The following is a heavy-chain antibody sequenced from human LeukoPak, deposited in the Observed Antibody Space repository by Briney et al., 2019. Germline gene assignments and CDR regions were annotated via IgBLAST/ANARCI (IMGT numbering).Heavy chain of an antibody. J-gene: IGHJ4*02. CDR2: SSSSGDTT. D-gene: IGHD1-7*01. V-gene: IGHV3-23*01. Sequence: GGSLRLSCAASGFSFSSYAMNWVRQAPGKGLEWVSTSSSSGDTTYYAPAVKRRFTISRDSSKNTLNLQMNSLRAEDTAVYSCAKGFNWNYPHYFNYWGQGTLVTVSS. CDR3: AKGFNWNYPHYFNY. CDR1: GFSFSSYA.